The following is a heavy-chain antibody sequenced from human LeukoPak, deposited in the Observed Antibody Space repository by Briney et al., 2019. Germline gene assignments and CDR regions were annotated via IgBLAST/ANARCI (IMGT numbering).Heavy chain of an antibody. V-gene: IGHV4-38-2*02. J-gene: IGHJ4*02. Sequence: SETLSLTCTVSGYSINSGYYWGWIRQPPGKGLEWIGSVMVSRGTYYNPSLKSRVTISVDTSKNQFSLKLSSVTAADMAVYYCAREGDCSDYACYSSPLDRWGQGTLVTVSS. CDR3: AREGDCSDYACYSSPLDR. CDR2: VMVSRGT. CDR1: GYSINSGYY. D-gene: IGHD2-15*01.